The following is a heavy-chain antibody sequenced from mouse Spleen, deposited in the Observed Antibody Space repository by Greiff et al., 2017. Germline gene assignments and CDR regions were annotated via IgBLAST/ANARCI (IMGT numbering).Heavy chain of an antibody. CDR3: ARRTLGGGAMDY. J-gene: IGHJ4*01. Sequence: EVQLQQSGPELVKPGASVKISCKASGYTFTDYYMNWVKQSHGKSLEWIGDINPNNGGTSYNQKFKGKATLTVDKSSSTAYMELRSLTSEDSAVYYCARRTLGGGAMDYWGQGTSVTVSS. CDR1: GYTFTDYY. CDR2: INPNNGGT. V-gene: IGHV1-26*01.